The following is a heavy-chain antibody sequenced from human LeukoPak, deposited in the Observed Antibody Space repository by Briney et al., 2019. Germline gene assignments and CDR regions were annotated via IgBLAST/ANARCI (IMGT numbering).Heavy chain of an antibody. CDR3: ARERGFLGRSGDAFDI. D-gene: IGHD3-16*01. Sequence: GGSLRLSCAASGFTFSHYYMSWVRQAPGKGLEWVANIKQDGSEQFYLDSVKGRFTISRDNAKNSLYLQMNSLRAEDTAVYYCARERGFLGRSGDAFDIWGQGTMVTVSS. J-gene: IGHJ3*02. CDR1: GFTFSHYY. CDR2: IKQDGSEQ. V-gene: IGHV3-7*01.